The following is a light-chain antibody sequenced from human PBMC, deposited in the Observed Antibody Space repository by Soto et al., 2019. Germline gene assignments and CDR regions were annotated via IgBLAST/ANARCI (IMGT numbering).Light chain of an antibody. Sequence: EIVMTQSPATLSVSPGERATLSCRASQSVSSNLAWYQQKPGQAPKLLIYGASTRATGIPARFSGSGSGTEFTLTISSLQSDDFAAYYCQQYNNWPYTFGQGNKVEIK. CDR1: QSVSSN. CDR3: QQYNNWPYT. CDR2: GAS. J-gene: IGKJ2*01. V-gene: IGKV3-15*01.